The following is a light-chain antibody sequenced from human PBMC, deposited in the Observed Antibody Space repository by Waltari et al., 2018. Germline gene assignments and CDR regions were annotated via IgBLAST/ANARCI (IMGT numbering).Light chain of an antibody. J-gene: IGKJ3*01. CDR2: AAS. Sequence: DIQMTQSPSSLSASVGDTVTITCRASQSIGNFLIGYQQKPGNAPKLLIYAASILQSGVPSRFSGSGSGTDFTLTIRSLQPEDFATYYCQQSYPIPFTFGPGTKVDIK. V-gene: IGKV1-39*01. CDR3: QQSYPIPFT. CDR1: QSIGNF.